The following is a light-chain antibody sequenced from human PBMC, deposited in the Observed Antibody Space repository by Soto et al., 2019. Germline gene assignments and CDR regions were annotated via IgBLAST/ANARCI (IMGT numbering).Light chain of an antibody. J-gene: IGKJ4*01. CDR3: QQYNTYPLT. V-gene: IGKV1-5*03. Sequence: EIQMTQSPSTLSASVGDRVTITCRASQSIITWLAWYQQKPGKAPKLLIFKASSLEGGVPSRLSGSGSGTDFNITISSLQPDDFATYYCQQYNTYPLTFGGGTTVEIK. CDR1: QSIITW. CDR2: KAS.